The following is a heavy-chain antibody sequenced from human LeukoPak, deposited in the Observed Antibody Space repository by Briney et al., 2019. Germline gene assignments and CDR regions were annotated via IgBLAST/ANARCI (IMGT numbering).Heavy chain of an antibody. CDR1: GFTFSSYA. CDR3: ARGHTEDYYYGMDV. J-gene: IGHJ6*02. D-gene: IGHD5-18*01. Sequence: GGSLRLSCAASGFTFSSYAMSWVRQAPGKGLVWVSRINSDGRSTSYADSVKGRFTISRDNAENTLYVQMSSLRVEDTAVYYCARGHTEDYYYGMDVWGQGTTVTVSS. V-gene: IGHV3-74*01. CDR2: INSDGRST.